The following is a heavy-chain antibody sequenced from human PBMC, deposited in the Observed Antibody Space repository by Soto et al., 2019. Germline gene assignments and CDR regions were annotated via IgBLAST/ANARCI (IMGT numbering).Heavy chain of an antibody. CDR1: GGSISPFY. CDR2: LYYSGNT. CDR3: ARVGGVAARTFDY. J-gene: IGHJ4*02. D-gene: IGHD2-15*01. Sequence: SETLSLTCTVSGGSISPFYWSWVRQPPGKGLEWIGYLYYSGNTNYNPSLKSRATISVDASKNQVSLRLTSVTAADTAVYYCARVGGVAARTFDYWGQGTVVTVSS. V-gene: IGHV4-59*01.